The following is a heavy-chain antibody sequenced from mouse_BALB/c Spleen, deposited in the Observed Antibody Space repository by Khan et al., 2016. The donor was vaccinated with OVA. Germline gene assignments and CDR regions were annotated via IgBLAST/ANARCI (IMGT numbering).Heavy chain of an antibody. CDR2: INPHIGEA. CDR1: GYSFTGYF. V-gene: IGHV1-20*02. Sequence: VQLKESGPELVKPGASVKISCTASGYSFTGYFMNWVMQSHGKSLEWIGRINPHIGEAFYNQKFKGKATLTVDESSSTAHRELRSLASEDSAVYYCARKNGSDFDYWGQGTTLTVSS. J-gene: IGHJ2*01. CDR3: ARKNGSDFDY. D-gene: IGHD1-1*01.